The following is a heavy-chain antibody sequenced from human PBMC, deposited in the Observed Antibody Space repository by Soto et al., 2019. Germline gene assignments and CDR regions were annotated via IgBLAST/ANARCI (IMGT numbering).Heavy chain of an antibody. Sequence: ASVKVSCKASGYTFTSYALHWVRQAPGQRPEWMGWINAGNGNTKYSQKFQGRVTITRDTSASTAYMELSSLRSDDTAVYYCAGASGSSYWFDPWGQGTLVTVSS. CDR2: INAGNGNT. V-gene: IGHV1-3*01. J-gene: IGHJ5*02. CDR3: AGASGSSYWFDP. CDR1: GYTFTSYA. D-gene: IGHD1-26*01.